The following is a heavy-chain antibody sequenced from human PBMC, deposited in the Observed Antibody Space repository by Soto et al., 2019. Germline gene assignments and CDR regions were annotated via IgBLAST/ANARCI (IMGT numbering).Heavy chain of an antibody. CDR3: ARALDYDFWGGRNWFDP. Sequence: QLHQAGPGLVRPSETLSLTCSVSGASVSDNYWGWVRQTPGRGLEWIGYIYYTGITNYNPSLKRRVTMSLDTSVNRLSLQLDSVTAADTAVYYCARALDYDFWGGRNWFDPWGQGTLVTVSS. V-gene: IGHV4-59*02. CDR2: IYYTGIT. D-gene: IGHD3-3*01. CDR1: GASVSDNY. J-gene: IGHJ5*02.